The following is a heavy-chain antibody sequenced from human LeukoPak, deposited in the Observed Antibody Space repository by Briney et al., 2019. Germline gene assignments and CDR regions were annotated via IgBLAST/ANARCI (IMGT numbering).Heavy chain of an antibody. V-gene: IGHV3-66*01. CDR2: IYSGGST. Sequence: GGSLRLSCAASGFTVSSKYMSWVRQAPGKGLEWVSVIYSGGSTYYADSVKGRFTISRDNSKNTVYLQMNSLRAEDTAVYYCARGGGTYSSDYWGQGTLVTVSS. CDR1: GFTVSSKY. CDR3: ARGGGTYSSDY. D-gene: IGHD1-26*01. J-gene: IGHJ4*02.